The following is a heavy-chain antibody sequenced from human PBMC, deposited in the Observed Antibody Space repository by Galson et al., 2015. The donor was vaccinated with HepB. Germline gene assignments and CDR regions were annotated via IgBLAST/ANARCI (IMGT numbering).Heavy chain of an antibody. CDR1: GFSLSTTGVG. V-gene: IGHV2-5*02. CDR3: ARRRYYYGNGDGGYFDS. D-gene: IGHD3-3*01. Sequence: PALVKPTQTLTLTCTFSGFSLSTTGVGVGWVRQPPGKALEWLGFAYWDDDNRYSPSLKNRLTVTKDSSKNQVVLTLTNMDPVDPGKYYCARRRYYYGNGDGGYFDSGGPGTLVTVSS. CDR2: AYWDDDN. J-gene: IGHJ4*02.